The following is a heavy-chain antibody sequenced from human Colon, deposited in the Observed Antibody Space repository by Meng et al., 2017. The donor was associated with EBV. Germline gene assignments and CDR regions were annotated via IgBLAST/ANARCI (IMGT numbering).Heavy chain of an antibody. J-gene: IGHJ4*02. CDR3: ASFDHIPSRNYFDY. V-gene: IGHV4-34*01. Sequence: FLLDQWGAGLLKPSETLSLTCAVYGGSLSDYCGHCIRQPPGKGLEWIGEVNHSKSTNYSPSLKSRITISLDTSKNPVSLRLNSVTAADTAAYYCASFDHIPSRNYFDYWGQGTLVTVSS. CDR1: GGSLSDYC. CDR2: VNHSKST. D-gene: IGHD2-21*01.